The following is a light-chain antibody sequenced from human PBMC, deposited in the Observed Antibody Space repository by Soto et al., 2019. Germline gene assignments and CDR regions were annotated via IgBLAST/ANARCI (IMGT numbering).Light chain of an antibody. V-gene: IGKV1-39*01. CDR2: AAS. CDR1: QGISND. Sequence: DVQLTQSPSSLSASVGDRVTITCRASQGISNDLNWYQQKRGKAPNLLIYAASTLQSGVPSRFSGSGSGTDFTLTISNLQPEDFATYYCQQSYSVPPYTFGQGTKLEIK. CDR3: QQSYSVPPYT. J-gene: IGKJ2*01.